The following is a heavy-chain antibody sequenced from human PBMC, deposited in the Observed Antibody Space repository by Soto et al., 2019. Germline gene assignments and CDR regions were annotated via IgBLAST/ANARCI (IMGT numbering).Heavy chain of an antibody. V-gene: IGHV3-49*04. D-gene: IGHD2-2*03. CDR3: SRGSFGYYGP. CDR1: GFRFSEHA. CDR2: IRNTPYGGTT. Sequence: PGGSLRLSCNCSGFRFSEHAMTWVRQAPGKGLEWVGFIRNTPYGGTTDYAASVRGRFTISRDDYASIAYLQMNSLKTEDSGLYYCSRGSFGYYGPWGQGTPVTVSS. J-gene: IGHJ5*02.